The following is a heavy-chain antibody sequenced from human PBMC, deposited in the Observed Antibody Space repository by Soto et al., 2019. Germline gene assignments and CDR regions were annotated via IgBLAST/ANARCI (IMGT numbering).Heavy chain of an antibody. CDR1: GYTFTRNG. CDR2: ISPKSGSK. V-gene: IGHV1-18*01. D-gene: IGHD3-22*01. CDR3: VKDRDSNSWPSRDV. Sequence: ASVKVSCKTSGYTFTRNGTSWVRQAPGQGLEWMGWISPKSGSKKYAQKFQGRVIMTTDTSTSTAYMELRSLRCDDTAVYYCVKDRDSNSWPSRDVWGPGTTVTVSS. J-gene: IGHJ6*02.